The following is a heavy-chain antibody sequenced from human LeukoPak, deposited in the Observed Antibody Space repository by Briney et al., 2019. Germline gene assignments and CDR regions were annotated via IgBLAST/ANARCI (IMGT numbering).Heavy chain of an antibody. V-gene: IGHV3-7*01. D-gene: IGHD3-10*01. CDR1: GFTFSSYW. CDR3: ARNYYGSGSYYNWFDP. Sequence: GGSLRLSCAASGFTFSSYWMSWVRQAPGKELEWVANIKQDGSEKYYVDSVKGRFTISRDNAKNSLYLQMNSLRAEDTAVYYCARNYYGSGSYYNWFDPWGQGTLVTVSS. CDR2: IKQDGSEK. J-gene: IGHJ5*02.